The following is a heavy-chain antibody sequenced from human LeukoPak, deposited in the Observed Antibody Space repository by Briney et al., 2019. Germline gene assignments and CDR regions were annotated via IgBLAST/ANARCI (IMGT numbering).Heavy chain of an antibody. V-gene: IGHV1-2*02. D-gene: IGHD6-13*01. J-gene: IGHJ6*02. CDR2: INPNSGGT. CDR1: GYTFTGYS. CDR3: ARDYRFFQEQVGPYYSYGLDV. Sequence: ASVKVSCKASGYTFTGYSIHWVRQAPGQGLEWMGWINPNSGGTNYAQKFQGRVTMTRDTSINTAYMELGRLRSDDTAVYYCARDYRFFQEQVGPYYSYGLDVWGQGITVTVSS.